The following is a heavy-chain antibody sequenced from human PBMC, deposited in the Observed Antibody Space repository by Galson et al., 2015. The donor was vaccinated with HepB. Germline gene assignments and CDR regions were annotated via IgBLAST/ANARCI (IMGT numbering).Heavy chain of an antibody. Sequence: SLRLSCAASGFIFYNYAMSWVRQAPGKGLEWVSGISGSGSNTYYADSVKGRFTISRGNSENTLYLQMNSLRAEDTAIYYCAKVYYYDSRGYSYYFDYWGQGTLVTVSS. V-gene: IGHV3-23*01. J-gene: IGHJ4*02. CDR2: ISGSGSNT. CDR3: AKVYYYDSRGYSYYFDY. CDR1: GFIFYNYA. D-gene: IGHD3-22*01.